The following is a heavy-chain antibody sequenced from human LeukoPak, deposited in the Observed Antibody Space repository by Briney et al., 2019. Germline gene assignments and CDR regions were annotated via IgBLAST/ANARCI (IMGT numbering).Heavy chain of an antibody. Sequence: GRSLRLSCAASGFTFSTYDMHWVRQAPGKGLEWVAVISYDGRNKYYADSVKGRFTISRDNSKNALFLQMNSLRAEDMALYYCANKGASGWRFDYWGQGTLVTVSS. CDR2: ISYDGRNK. CDR3: ANKGASGWRFDY. D-gene: IGHD6-19*01. J-gene: IGHJ4*02. V-gene: IGHV3-30*18. CDR1: GFTFSTYD.